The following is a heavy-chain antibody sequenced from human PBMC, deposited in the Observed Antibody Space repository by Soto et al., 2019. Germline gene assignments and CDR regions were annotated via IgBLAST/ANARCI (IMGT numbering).Heavy chain of an antibody. CDR1: GGSFSCYY. CDR3: ARGRGLGALPPRWFDP. Sequence: SETLSLTCAVYGGSFSCYYWSWIRQPPGKGLEWIGEINHSGSTNYNPSLKSRVTISVDTSKNQFSLKLSSVTAADTAVYYCARGRGLGALPPRWFDPWGQGTLVTVSS. D-gene: IGHD1-26*01. J-gene: IGHJ5*02. V-gene: IGHV4-34*01. CDR2: INHSGST.